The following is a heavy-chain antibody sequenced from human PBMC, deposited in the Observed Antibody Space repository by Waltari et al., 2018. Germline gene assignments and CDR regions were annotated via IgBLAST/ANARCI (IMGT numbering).Heavy chain of an antibody. V-gene: IGHV2-5*02. Sequence: QITLKESGPTLVKPTQTLTLTCSFSGFSLSANGVGVGWVRQPPGKALEWLALIYWDDSERYNPSLKSRLTLTKDTSGNQVVLTMTDMDPVDTATYYCAHMNYCGSGSQRFDYWGQGTLVTVSS. CDR2: IYWDDSE. D-gene: IGHD3-10*01. CDR3: AHMNYCGSGSQRFDY. J-gene: IGHJ4*02. CDR1: GFSLSANGVG.